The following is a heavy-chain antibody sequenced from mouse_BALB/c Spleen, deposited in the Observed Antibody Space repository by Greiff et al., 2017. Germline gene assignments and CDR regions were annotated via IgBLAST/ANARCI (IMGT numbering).Heavy chain of an antibody. J-gene: IGHJ3*01. D-gene: IGHD3-2*01. CDR1: GFSLTSYG. Sequence: VQLQESGPGLVAPSQSLSITCTVSGFSLTSYGVHWVRQPPGKGLEWLGVIWAGGSTNYNSALMSRLSISKDNSKSQVFLKMNSLQTDDTAMYYCAREGQLGLAWFAYWGQGTLVTVSA. V-gene: IGHV2-9*02. CDR2: IWAGGST. CDR3: AREGQLGLAWFAY.